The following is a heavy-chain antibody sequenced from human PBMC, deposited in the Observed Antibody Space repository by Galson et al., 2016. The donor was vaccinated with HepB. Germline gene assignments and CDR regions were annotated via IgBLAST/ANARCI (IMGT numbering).Heavy chain of an antibody. Sequence: SLRLSCAASGFTFSSYSMHWVRQAPGKGLEWLSYVSSSSTTIYYADSVKGRFTISRDNAKKSLYLQMDSLRDEDTAVYYCATLPHYYDSSGYYNGGAFDIWGQGTMVTVSS. V-gene: IGHV3-48*02. CDR3: ATLPHYYDSSGYYNGGAFDI. CDR2: VSSSSTTI. D-gene: IGHD3-22*01. CDR1: GFTFSSYS. J-gene: IGHJ3*02.